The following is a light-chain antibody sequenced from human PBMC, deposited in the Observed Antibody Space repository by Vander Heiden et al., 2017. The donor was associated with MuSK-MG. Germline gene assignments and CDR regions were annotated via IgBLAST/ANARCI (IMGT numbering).Light chain of an antibody. CDR2: AAS. J-gene: IGKJ4*01. CDR1: QSISSY. CDR3: QQSDSTPNA. V-gene: IGKV1-39*01. Sequence: DIQMTQSPSSLSASVGDRVTITCRASQSISSYLNWYQQKPGKAPKLLIYAASSLQSGVPSRFSGSGSGTDFTLTISRLQPEDFATYYCQQSDSTPNAFGRGTKVDIK.